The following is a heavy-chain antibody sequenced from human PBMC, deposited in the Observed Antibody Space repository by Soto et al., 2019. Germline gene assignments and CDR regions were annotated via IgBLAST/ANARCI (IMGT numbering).Heavy chain of an antibody. Sequence: EVQLVESGGGLVQPGGSLRLSCEASGFTFRNYDMHWVRQGTGKGLEWVSGISAAGDPDYADSVEGRFTISRENAQNSFFLQMNSLRVGDTAVYYCARTDRDFYGLDVWDQGTTVIVS. CDR2: ISAAGDP. CDR1: GFTFRNYD. CDR3: ARTDRDFYGLDV. J-gene: IGHJ6*02. V-gene: IGHV3-13*05.